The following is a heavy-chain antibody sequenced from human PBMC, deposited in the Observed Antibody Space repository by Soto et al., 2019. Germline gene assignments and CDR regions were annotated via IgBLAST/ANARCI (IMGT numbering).Heavy chain of an antibody. Sequence: QVQLVQYGAEVKKPGASVKVSCKASGYTFTSYDINWVRQATGQGLEWMGWMNPNSGNTGYAQKFQGRVPMTRNTSISTDFMELSSLSSEDTAVYYCARERTGTTSMDVWGQGTTVTVSS. CDR2: MNPNSGNT. V-gene: IGHV1-8*01. CDR1: GYTFTSYD. J-gene: IGHJ6*02. D-gene: IGHD1-1*01. CDR3: ARERTGTTSMDV.